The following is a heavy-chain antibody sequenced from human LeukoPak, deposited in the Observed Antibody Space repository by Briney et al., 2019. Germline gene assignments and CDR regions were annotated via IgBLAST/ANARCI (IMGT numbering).Heavy chain of an antibody. J-gene: IGHJ3*02. CDR2: ISSSSSYI. D-gene: IGHD2-21*01. CDR1: GFTFSSYS. V-gene: IGHV3-21*01. CDR3: ASIPSDAFDI. Sequence: PGGSLRLSCAASGFTFSSYSMNWVRQAPGKGLEWVSSISSSSSYIYYADSVKGRLTISRDNAKNSLYLQMNSLRAEDTAVYYCASIPSDAFDIWGQGTMVTVSS.